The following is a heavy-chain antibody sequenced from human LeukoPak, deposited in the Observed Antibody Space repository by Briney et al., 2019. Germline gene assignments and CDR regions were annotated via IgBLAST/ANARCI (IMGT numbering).Heavy chain of an antibody. CDR3: ARAAVRDTAMDTFDY. CDR2: IIPIFGTA. V-gene: IGHV1-69*05. CDR1: GGTFSSYA. D-gene: IGHD5-18*01. Sequence: SVKVSCKASGGTFSSYAISWVRQAPGQGLEWMGRIIPIFGTANYAQKFQGRVTITTDESTSTAYMELRSLRSEDTAVYYCARAAVRDTAMDTFDYWGQGTLVTVSS. J-gene: IGHJ4*02.